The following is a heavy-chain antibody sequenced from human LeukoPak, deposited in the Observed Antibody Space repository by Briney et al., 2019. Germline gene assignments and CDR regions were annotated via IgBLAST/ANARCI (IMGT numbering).Heavy chain of an antibody. D-gene: IGHD3-22*01. CDR1: GFTFSSYA. CDR3: ARDDYYDSSGPYYFDY. CDR2: ISYDGSNK. J-gene: IGHJ4*02. V-gene: IGHV3-30-3*01. Sequence: PGGSLRLSCAASGFTFSSYAMHWVRQAPGKGLEWVAVISYDGSNKYYADSVKGRFTTSRDNSKNTLYLQMNSLRAEDTAVYYCARDDYYDSSGPYYFDYWGQGTLVTVSS.